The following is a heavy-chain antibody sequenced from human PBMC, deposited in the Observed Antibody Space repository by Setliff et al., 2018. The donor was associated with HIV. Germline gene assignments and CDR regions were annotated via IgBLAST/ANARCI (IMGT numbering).Heavy chain of an antibody. CDR2: IYTSGST. CDR1: GGSISSGSYY. CDR3: ARHKDPPGSRWIFYYYYMDL. J-gene: IGHJ6*03. V-gene: IGHV4-61*09. D-gene: IGHD6-13*01. Sequence: SETLSLTCTVSGGSISSGSYYWSWIRQPAGKGLEWIGHIYTSGSTNYNPSLKSRVTISVDTSKNQFSLRLSSVTAADTGVYYCARHKDPPGSRWIFYYYYMDLWGGGTTVTVSS.